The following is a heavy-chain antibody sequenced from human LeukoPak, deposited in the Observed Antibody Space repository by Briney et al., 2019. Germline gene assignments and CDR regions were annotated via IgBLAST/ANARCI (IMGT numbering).Heavy chain of an antibody. V-gene: IGHV3-23*01. CDR3: AKTLGGIVGYLEY. J-gene: IGHJ4*02. Sequence: GGSLTLSCAASGFTFSTYAMTWVRRAPGKGLQWVSSISGSGDKTYYAASVKGRFTISRDNSKNTVYLNMNGLRAEDTATYYCAKTLGGIVGYLEYWGQGTLVTVSS. CDR2: ISGSGDKT. D-gene: IGHD1-26*01. CDR1: GFTFSTYA.